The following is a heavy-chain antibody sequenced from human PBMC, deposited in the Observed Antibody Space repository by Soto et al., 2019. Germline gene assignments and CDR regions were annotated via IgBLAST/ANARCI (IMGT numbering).Heavy chain of an antibody. J-gene: IGHJ5*02. CDR2: IWYDGSNK. V-gene: IGHV3-33*06. D-gene: IGHD3-22*01. CDR3: AKVGYYDSSGHNWFDP. Sequence: GGSLRLSCEASGFSFSSFGMHWVRQAPGKGLEWVAVIWYDGSNKYYADSVKGRFTISRDNSKNTLYLQMNSLRADDTAVYYCAKVGYYDSSGHNWFDPWGQGTLVTVSS. CDR1: GFSFSSFG.